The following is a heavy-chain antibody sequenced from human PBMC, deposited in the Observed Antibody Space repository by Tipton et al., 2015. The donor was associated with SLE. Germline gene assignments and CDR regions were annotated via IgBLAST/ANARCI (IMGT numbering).Heavy chain of an antibody. J-gene: IGHJ4*02. CDR1: GYPFTNYD. CDR3: ARWQGYCGSTSCRQFDY. Sequence: QSGPEVKKPGASVKASCRTSGYPFTNYDINWVRQAAGQGLEWMGWMNPGSRKTVFTQKFQGRVTLTWDTSISTAYIELNSLRSEDTAVYYCARWQGYCGSTSCRQFDYWGQGTLVTVSS. D-gene: IGHD2-2*01. V-gene: IGHV1-8*01. CDR2: MNPGSRKT.